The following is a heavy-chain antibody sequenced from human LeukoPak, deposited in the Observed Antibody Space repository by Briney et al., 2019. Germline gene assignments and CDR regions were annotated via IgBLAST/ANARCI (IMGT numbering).Heavy chain of an antibody. Sequence: PSETLSLTCTVSGGSISSSSYYWGWIRQPPGKGLEWIGSIYYSGSTYYNPSLESRVTISVDTSKNQFSLKLSSVTAADTAVYYCARRVGYCSSTSCYILSDYWGQGTLVTVSS. D-gene: IGHD2-2*02. V-gene: IGHV4-39*01. J-gene: IGHJ4*02. CDR1: GGSISSSSYY. CDR3: ARRVGYCSSTSCYILSDY. CDR2: IYYSGST.